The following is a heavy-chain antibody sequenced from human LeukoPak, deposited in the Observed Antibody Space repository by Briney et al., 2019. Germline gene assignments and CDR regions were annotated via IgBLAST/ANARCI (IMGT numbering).Heavy chain of an antibody. CDR3: ARGRKSYYDFWSGYPIDY. J-gene: IGHJ4*02. CDR2: INHSGST. V-gene: IGHV4-34*01. D-gene: IGHD3-3*01. CDR1: GGSFSGYY. Sequence: SETLSLTCAVYGGSFSGYYWSWIRQPPGKGLEWIGEINHSGSTNYNPSLKSRVTISVDTSKNQFSLKLSSVTAADTAVYYCARGRKSYYDFWSGYPIDYWGQGTLVTVSS.